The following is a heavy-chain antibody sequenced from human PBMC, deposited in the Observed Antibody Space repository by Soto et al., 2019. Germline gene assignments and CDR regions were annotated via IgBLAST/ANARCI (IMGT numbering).Heavy chain of an antibody. D-gene: IGHD3-3*01. V-gene: IGHV3-7*01. J-gene: IGHJ6*02. CDR3: ARRNDFWDGTNYYGMDV. CDR2: IKQDGSEK. CDR1: GLTLGSYW. Sequence: PVGSRILCSAVSGLTLGSYWRSWVSKTTGKGLEWVANIKQDGSEKYYVDSVKGRFTISRDNAKRSLYLQMNGLRAQDTAVYYCARRNDFWDGTNYYGMDVWGQGNKVTFSS.